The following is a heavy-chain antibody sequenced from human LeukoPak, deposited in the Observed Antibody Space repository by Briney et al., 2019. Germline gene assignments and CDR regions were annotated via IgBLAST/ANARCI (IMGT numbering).Heavy chain of an antibody. Sequence: SETLSLTCTVSGGSIGSTNYYWGWIRQPPGKGLEWIANIYYGGSTYYNPSLKSRVTISVDTSKNQFSLKLSSVTAADTAIYYCARIPTNAVPSAHNGFDIWGQGTMLTVSS. CDR3: ARIPTNAVPSAHNGFDI. CDR1: GGSIGSTNYY. V-gene: IGHV4-39*01. J-gene: IGHJ3*02. CDR2: IYYGGST. D-gene: IGHD5-24*01.